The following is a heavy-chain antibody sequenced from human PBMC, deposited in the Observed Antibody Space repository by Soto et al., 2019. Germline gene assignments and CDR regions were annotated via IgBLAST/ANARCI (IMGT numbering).Heavy chain of an antibody. V-gene: IGHV1-69*13. CDR3: ARAPDTAGLYYYYYGMDV. CDR1: GGTFSSYA. CDR2: IIPIFGTA. J-gene: IGHJ6*02. D-gene: IGHD5-18*01. Sequence: SVKVSCKASGGTFSSYAISWVRQAPGQGLEWMGGIIPIFGTANYAQKFQGRVTITADESTSTAYMELSSLRSEDTAVYYCARAPDTAGLYYYYYGMDVWGQGTTVTVSS.